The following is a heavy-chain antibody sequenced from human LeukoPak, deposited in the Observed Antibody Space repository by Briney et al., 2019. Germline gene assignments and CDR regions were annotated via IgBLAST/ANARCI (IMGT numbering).Heavy chain of an antibody. CDR1: GYTFSSYA. J-gene: IGHJ5*02. CDR3: ARDLGYCSGGSCTSRFDR. V-gene: IGHV1-18*04. Sequence: ASVKVSCKASGYTFSSYAISWVRQAPGQGLEWMGWISTYIGNTNYGHTYYAQKPQGRVTSTTDTSTSTVYMEVRSVSSDDTAVYYCARDLGYCSGGSCTSRFDRWGQGTLVTVSS. D-gene: IGHD2-15*01. CDR2: ISTYIGNT.